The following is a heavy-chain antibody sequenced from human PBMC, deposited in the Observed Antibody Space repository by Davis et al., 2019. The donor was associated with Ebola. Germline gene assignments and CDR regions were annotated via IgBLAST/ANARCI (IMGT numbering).Heavy chain of an antibody. Sequence: MPSETLSLTCAVYGGSFSGYYWSWIRQPPGKGLEWIGEINHSGSTNYNPSLKSRVTISVDTSKNQFSLKLSSVTAADTAVYYCAREAADGYKIKGFDYWGQGTLVTVSS. CDR2: INHSGST. CDR1: GGSFSGYY. D-gene: IGHD5-24*01. CDR3: AREAADGYKIKGFDY. V-gene: IGHV4-34*01. J-gene: IGHJ4*02.